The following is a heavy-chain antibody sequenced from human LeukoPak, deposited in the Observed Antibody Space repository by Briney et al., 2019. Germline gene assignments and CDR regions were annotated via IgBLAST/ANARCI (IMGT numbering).Heavy chain of an antibody. CDR2: IYSGGST. J-gene: IGHJ4*02. CDR3: ARGGHFDY. V-gene: IGHV3-53*01. Sequence: GGSLRPSCAASGFTVSSSYMSWVRQAPGKGLEWVSVIYSGGSTYYADSVKGRFTISRDNSKNTLYPQMNSLRAEDTAVYYCARGGHFDYWGQGTLVTVSS. CDR1: GFTVSSSY.